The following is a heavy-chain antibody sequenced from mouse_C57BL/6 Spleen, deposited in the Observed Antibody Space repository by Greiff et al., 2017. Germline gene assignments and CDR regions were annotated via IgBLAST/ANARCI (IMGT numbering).Heavy chain of an antibody. CDR3: ARVNWDNYFDY. J-gene: IGHJ2*01. D-gene: IGHD4-1*01. CDR1: GYTFTSSW. V-gene: IGHV1-69*01. Sequence: QVQLKQPGAELVMPGASVKLSCKASGYTFTSSWMHWVKQRPGQGLEWIGEMDPSDSYTNYNQKFKGKSTLTVDKSSSTAYMQLSSLTSEDSAVYYCARVNWDNYFDYWGQGTTLTVSS. CDR2: MDPSDSYT.